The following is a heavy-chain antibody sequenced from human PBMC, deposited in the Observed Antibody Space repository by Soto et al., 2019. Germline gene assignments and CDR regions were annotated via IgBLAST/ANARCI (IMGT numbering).Heavy chain of an antibody. CDR3: AKANSSGWTYYLDG. V-gene: IGHV3-43*01. D-gene: IGHD6-19*01. CDR2: ITWDSGRR. CDR1: GFIFDDYT. J-gene: IGHJ4*02. Sequence: PGGSLRLSCAASGFIFDDYTMHWVRQPPGKGLEWLSLITWDSGRRYYADSVKGRFTISRDNSKNSLYLEMNRLSSDDTALYYCAKANSSGWTYYLDGWGLGTPVTVSS.